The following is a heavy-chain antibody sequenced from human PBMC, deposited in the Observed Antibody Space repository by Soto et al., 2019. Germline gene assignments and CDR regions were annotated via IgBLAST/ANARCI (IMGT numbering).Heavy chain of an antibody. V-gene: IGHV4-59*01. J-gene: IGHJ4*02. CDR2: IYYSGIT. D-gene: IGHD3-22*01. CDR1: GASISSYY. Sequence: SETLSLTCTVSGASISSYYWSWIRQPPGKGLEWIGYIYYSGITNYNPSLKSRVTISVDTSKSKFSLRLSSVTAADTAVYYCARGGYYGTSGYDYWGQGTLVTVSS. CDR3: ARGGYYGTSGYDY.